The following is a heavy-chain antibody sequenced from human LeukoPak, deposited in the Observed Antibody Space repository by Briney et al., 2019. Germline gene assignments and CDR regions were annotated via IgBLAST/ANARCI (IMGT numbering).Heavy chain of an antibody. J-gene: IGHJ4*02. CDR2: IYTSGST. D-gene: IGHD1-26*01. CDR1: GGSISSYY. V-gene: IGHV4-4*09. Sequence: SETLSLTCTVSGGSISSYYWSWIRQPPGKGLEWIGYIYTSGSTNYNPSLKSRVTISVDTSKNQFSLKLSSVTAADTAVYYCARSGSYSEYDFDFWGQGNLIIGSS. CDR3: ARSGSYSEYDFDF.